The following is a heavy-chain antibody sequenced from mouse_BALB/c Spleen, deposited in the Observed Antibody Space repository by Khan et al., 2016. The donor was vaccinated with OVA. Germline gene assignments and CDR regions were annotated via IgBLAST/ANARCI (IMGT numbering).Heavy chain of an antibody. J-gene: IGHJ4*01. CDR1: GYSITSDFA. D-gene: IGHD2-2*01. CDR3: IRSVYYAYAYAMAY. V-gene: IGHV3-2*02. Sequence: EVQLQESGPGLVKPSQSLSLTCTVTGYSITSDFAWNWVRQFPGNKLEWMGYISFSGSTSYDPSLKSRLSITRDTSKNQFFLQLSSVTTEDTATYYCIRSVYYAYAYAMAYWGQGTSVTVSS. CDR2: ISFSGST.